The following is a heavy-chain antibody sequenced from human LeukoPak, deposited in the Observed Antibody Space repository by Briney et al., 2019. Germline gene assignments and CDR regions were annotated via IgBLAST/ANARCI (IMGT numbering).Heavy chain of an antibody. CDR2: IIPILGIA. Sequence: SVKVTCKASGGTFSSYAISWVRQAPGQGLEWMGRIIPILGIANYAQKFQGRVTITADKSTSTAYMELSSLRSGDTDVYYCARDQASYGPFDYWGQGTLVTVSS. CDR1: GGTFSSYA. D-gene: IGHD5-18*01. V-gene: IGHV1-69*04. J-gene: IGHJ4*02. CDR3: ARDQASYGPFDY.